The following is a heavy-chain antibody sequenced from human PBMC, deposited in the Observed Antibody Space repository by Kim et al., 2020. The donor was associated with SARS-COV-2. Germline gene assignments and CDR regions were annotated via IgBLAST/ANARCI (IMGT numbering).Heavy chain of an antibody. J-gene: IGHJ3*02. CDR2: ISYDGTNQ. V-gene: IGHV3-30*03. CDR1: GFSFSSHA. D-gene: IGHD6-25*01. CDR3: TRVRSQRPTWDAFDI. Sequence: GGSLRLSCAASGFSFSSHAMHWVRQAPGRGLEWVALISYDGTNQYYADSVEGRFTISRDSSKNTVFLQMTSLRPEDTALYYCTRVRSQRPTWDAFDIWG.